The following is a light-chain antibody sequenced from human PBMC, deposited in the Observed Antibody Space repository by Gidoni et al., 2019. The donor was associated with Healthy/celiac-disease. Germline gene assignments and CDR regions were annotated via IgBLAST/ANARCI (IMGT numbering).Light chain of an antibody. J-gene: IGKJ2*01. Sequence: DIQMTQSPSTLSASVGDRVTITCRASQSISSGLAWYQQKPGKAPKLLIYKASSLESGVPSRFSGSGSGTEFTLTISSLQPDDFATYYCQQYNSWYTFGQGTKLEIK. V-gene: IGKV1-5*03. CDR3: QQYNSWYT. CDR1: QSISSG. CDR2: KAS.